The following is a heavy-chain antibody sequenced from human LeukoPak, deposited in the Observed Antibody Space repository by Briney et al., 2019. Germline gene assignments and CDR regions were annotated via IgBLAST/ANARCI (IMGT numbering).Heavy chain of an antibody. CDR3: ATRVWCDSSGYYYNY. CDR2: FDPEDGET. CDR1: GYTLTELP. Sequence: ASVKVSCKVSGYTLTELPMHWVRQAPGKGLEWMGGFDPEDGETIYAQKFQGRVTMTEDTSTDTAYMEQSSLRSEDTAVYYCATRVWCDSSGYYYNYWGQGTLVTVSS. D-gene: IGHD3-22*01. J-gene: IGHJ4*02. V-gene: IGHV1-24*01.